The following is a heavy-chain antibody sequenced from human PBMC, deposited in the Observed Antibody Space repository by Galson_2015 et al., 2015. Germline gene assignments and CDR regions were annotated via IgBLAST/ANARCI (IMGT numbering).Heavy chain of an antibody. J-gene: IGHJ4*02. Sequence: CAISGDSVSSNSAAWNWIRQSPSRGLEWLGRTYYRSKWYNDYAVSVKSRITINPDTSKNQFSLQLSSVTPEDTAVYYCARDHAWKSSRAGRGVGHGRDFDYWGQGTLVTVSS. CDR3: ARDHAWKSSRAGRGVGHGRDFDY. CDR2: TYYRSKWYN. D-gene: IGHD3-3*01. V-gene: IGHV6-1*01. CDR1: GDSVSSNSAA.